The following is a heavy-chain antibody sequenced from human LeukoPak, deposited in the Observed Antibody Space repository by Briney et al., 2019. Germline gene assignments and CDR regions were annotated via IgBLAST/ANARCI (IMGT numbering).Heavy chain of an antibody. D-gene: IGHD3-22*01. CDR3: ARRDERSSGYYYMSQGWYYFDY. Sequence: ASVKVSCKASGYTFTSYGISWVRQAPGQGLEWMGWISAYNGNTNYAQKLQGRVTMTTDTSTSTAYMELRSLRSDDTAVYYCARRDERSSGYYYMSQGWYYFDYWGQGTLVTVSS. J-gene: IGHJ4*02. CDR2: ISAYNGNT. CDR1: GYTFTSYG. V-gene: IGHV1-18*01.